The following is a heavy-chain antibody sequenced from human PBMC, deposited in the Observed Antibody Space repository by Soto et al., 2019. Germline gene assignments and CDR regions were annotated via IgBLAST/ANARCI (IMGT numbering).Heavy chain of an antibody. J-gene: IGHJ3*02. D-gene: IGHD4-4*01. CDR3: AILNSARAFVI. CDR2: VYHSGST. CDR1: SGSISSSDL. Sequence: PSETLSLTCAVSSGSISSSDLWSWVRQPPGMGLEWIAEVYHSGSTNYNPSLKSRVTISVDKSKNQFSLKLSSVTAADTAVYYCAILNSARAFVIWGQGTMVTVSS. V-gene: IGHV4-4*02.